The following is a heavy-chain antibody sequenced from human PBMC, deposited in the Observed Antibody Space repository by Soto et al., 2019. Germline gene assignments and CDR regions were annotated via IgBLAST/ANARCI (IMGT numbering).Heavy chain of an antibody. Sequence: ASVKVSCKASGYTFTSYYMHWVRQAPGQGLEWMGIINPSGGSTSYAQKFQGRVTMTRDTSTSTVYMELSSLRSEDTAVYYCARDPSRLAQRSESKFDPWGQGTLVTVSS. D-gene: IGHD4-4*01. J-gene: IGHJ5*02. CDR2: INPSGGST. V-gene: IGHV1-46*01. CDR3: ARDPSRLAQRSESKFDP. CDR1: GYTFTSYY.